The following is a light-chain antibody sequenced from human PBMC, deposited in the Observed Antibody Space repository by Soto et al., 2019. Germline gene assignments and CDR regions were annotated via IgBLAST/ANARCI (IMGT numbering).Light chain of an antibody. CDR1: NIGSKS. V-gene: IGLV3-21*02. CDR2: DDS. CDR3: QVWDSSSDHPV. Sequence: SYELTQPPSVSVAPGQTARITCGGNNIGSKSVHWYQQKPGQAPVLVVYDDSARPSGIPERFSGSNSGNTATLTISRVEAGDEADYYCQVWDSSSDHPVFGTGTKLTVL. J-gene: IGLJ1*01.